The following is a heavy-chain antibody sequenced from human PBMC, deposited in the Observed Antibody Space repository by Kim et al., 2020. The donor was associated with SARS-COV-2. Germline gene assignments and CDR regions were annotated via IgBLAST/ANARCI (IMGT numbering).Heavy chain of an antibody. CDR2: TSGSGGST. CDR3: ANLYVWGSYRYAEGDY. CDR1: GLTFSSYA. Sequence: GGSLRLSCAASGLTFSSYAMSWVRQAPRKGLEWVSATSGSGGSTYYADSVKGRFTISRDNSKNTPYLQMNSLRAEDTAVYYCANLYVWGSYRYAEGDYWGRGTLVTVSS. D-gene: IGHD3-16*02. V-gene: IGHV3-23*01. J-gene: IGHJ4*02.